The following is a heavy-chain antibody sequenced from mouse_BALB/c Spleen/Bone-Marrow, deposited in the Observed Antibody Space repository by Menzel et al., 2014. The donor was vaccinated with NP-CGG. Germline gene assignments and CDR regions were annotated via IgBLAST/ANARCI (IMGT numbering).Heavy chain of an antibody. CDR1: GYTFTSYW. V-gene: IGHV1S22*01. J-gene: IGHJ4*01. CDR3: TGGYYPYYYAMDY. Sequence: LQQSGSELVRPGASVKLSCKASGYTFTSYWMHWVKQRHGQGLEWIGNIYPGSGSTNYDEKFKSKGTLTVDTSSSTAYMHLSSLTSEDSAVYYCTGGYYPYYYAMDYWGQGTSVTVSS. D-gene: IGHD2-3*01. CDR2: IYPGSGST.